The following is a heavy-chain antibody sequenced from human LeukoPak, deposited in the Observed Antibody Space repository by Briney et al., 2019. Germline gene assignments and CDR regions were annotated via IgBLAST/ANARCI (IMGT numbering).Heavy chain of an antibody. D-gene: IGHD6-19*01. V-gene: IGHV4-31*03. Sequence: PSETLSLTCTVSGGSISSGGDYWSWIRQHPGKGLEWIGYIYYSGSTYYNPSLKSRVTISVDTSKNQFSLKLSSVTAADTAVYYCARAPLGYSSGWYDRYYYMDVWGKGTTVTVSS. CDR1: GGSISSGGDY. CDR3: ARAPLGYSSGWYDRYYYMDV. CDR2: IYYSGST. J-gene: IGHJ6*03.